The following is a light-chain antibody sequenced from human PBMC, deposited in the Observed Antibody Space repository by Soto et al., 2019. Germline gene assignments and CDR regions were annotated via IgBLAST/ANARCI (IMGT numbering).Light chain of an antibody. CDR2: DVS. CDR3: CSYVGRNTYV. V-gene: IGLV2-11*01. J-gene: IGLJ1*01. CDR1: SSDVGGYSY. Sequence: SALTQPRSASGSPGQSITISCTGTSSDVGGYSYVSWYQQHPAKAPKLIIFDVSKRPSGVPNRFSGSKSGNTASLTISGLRAEDEADYYCCSYVGRNTYVFGTGTKVTVL.